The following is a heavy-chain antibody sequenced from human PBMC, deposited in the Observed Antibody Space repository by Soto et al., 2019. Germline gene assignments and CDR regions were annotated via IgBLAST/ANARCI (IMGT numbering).Heavy chain of an antibody. CDR3: ARSITMVRGVIKGDAFDI. Sequence: GGSLRLSCAASGFTFSSYDMHWVRQATGKGLEWVSAIGTAGDTYYPGSVKGRFTISRENAKNSLYLQMNSLRAGDTAVYYCARSITMVRGVIKGDAFDIWGQGTMVTVSS. CDR1: GFTFSSYD. D-gene: IGHD3-10*01. CDR2: IGTAGDT. J-gene: IGHJ3*02. V-gene: IGHV3-13*01.